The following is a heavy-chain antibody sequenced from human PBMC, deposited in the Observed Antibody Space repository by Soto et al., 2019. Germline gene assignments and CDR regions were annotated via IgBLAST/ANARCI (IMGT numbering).Heavy chain of an antibody. D-gene: IGHD1-26*01. CDR1: GLTFDDHA. CDR2: ISWNGGRT. J-gene: IGHJ4*02. CDR3: ARVRGGSYLDY. Sequence: HPGGSLRLSCAASGLTFDDHAMHWVRQAPGKGLEWVSGISWNGGRTAYADSVKGRFTISRDNAKNSLYLQMNSLRAEDTAVYYCARVRGGSYLDYWGQGTLVTVSS. V-gene: IGHV3-9*01.